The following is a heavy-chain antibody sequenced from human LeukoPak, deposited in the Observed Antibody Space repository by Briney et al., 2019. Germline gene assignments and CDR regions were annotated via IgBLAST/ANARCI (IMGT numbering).Heavy chain of an antibody. CDR3: ARGGYGMDV. CDR2: IYYSGST. V-gene: IGHV4-59*01. D-gene: IGHD3-16*01. Sequence: SETLSLTCTVSGGSISSYYWSWIRQPPGKGLEWIGYIYYSGSTNCNPSLKSRVTISVDTSKNQFSLKLSSVTAADTAVYYCARGGYGMDVWGQGTTVTVSS. CDR1: GGSISSYY. J-gene: IGHJ6*02.